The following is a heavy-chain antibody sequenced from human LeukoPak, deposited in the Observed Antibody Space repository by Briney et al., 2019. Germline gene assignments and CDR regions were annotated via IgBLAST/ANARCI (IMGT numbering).Heavy chain of an antibody. V-gene: IGHV1-2*02. J-gene: IGHJ4*02. D-gene: IGHD1-26*01. Sequence: ASVKVSCKASGYTFTDYYIHCVRQAPGQGLEWMGWIGPKNGDTHYAQKFQGRLTMTRDTSITTAFIELSRLTSDDTAVYYCVRDHASSYDYWGQGTLVTISS. CDR1: GYTFTDYY. CDR3: VRDHASSYDY. CDR2: IGPKNGDT.